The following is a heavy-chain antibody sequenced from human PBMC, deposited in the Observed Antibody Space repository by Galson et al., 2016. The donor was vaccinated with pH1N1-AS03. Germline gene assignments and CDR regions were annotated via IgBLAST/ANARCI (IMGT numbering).Heavy chain of an antibody. Sequence: SLRLSCAASGFTFSAYVMHWVRQAPGKGLEWVAVIWYDGSNKYYADSVKGRFTISRDNSKNTLYLQMNSLRADDTAVYYCARADGHNLVYAFDIWGQGTMVTVSS. CDR1: GFTFSAYV. CDR2: IWYDGSNK. J-gene: IGHJ3*02. CDR3: ARADGHNLVYAFDI. V-gene: IGHV3-33*01. D-gene: IGHD5-24*01.